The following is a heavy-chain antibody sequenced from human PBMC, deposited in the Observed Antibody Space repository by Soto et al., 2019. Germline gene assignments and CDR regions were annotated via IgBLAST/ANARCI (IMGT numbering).Heavy chain of an antibody. CDR1: GGSISSSNW. Sequence: QVQLQESGPGLVKPSGTLSLTCAVSGGSISSSNWWSWVRHPPGKGLVWFGEIYHSGSTNYNPSLKNPVTIAIEKSKNQFALKLSSVTAADTAVYYCASRGPTVTTGLFDYWGQGTLVTVSS. V-gene: IGHV4-4*02. J-gene: IGHJ4*02. D-gene: IGHD4-4*01. CDR3: ASRGPTVTTGLFDY. CDR2: IYHSGST.